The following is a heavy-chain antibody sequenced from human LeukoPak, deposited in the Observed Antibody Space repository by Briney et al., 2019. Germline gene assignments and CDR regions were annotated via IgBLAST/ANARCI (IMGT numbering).Heavy chain of an antibody. J-gene: IGHJ4*02. V-gene: IGHV4-34*01. CDR3: ARQLPQGDY. CDR2: INHSGST. Sequence: SETLSLTCAVYGGSFSGYYWSWIRQPPGKGLEWIGEINHSGSTNYNPSLKSRVTISVDTSKNQFSLKLSSVTAADTAVYYCARQLPQGDYWGQGTLVTVSS. D-gene: IGHD5-24*01. CDR1: GGSFSGYY.